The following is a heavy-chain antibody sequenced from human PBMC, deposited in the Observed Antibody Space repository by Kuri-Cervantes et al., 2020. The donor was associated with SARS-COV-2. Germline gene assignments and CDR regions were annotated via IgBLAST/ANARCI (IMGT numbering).Heavy chain of an antibody. J-gene: IGHJ4*02. V-gene: IGHV1-18*01. Sequence: ASVKVSCKASGYTFTSYGISWVRQAPGQGLEWMGWISAYNGNTNYAQKFQGRVTITADESTSTAYMELSSLRSEDTAVYYCARGRIMGLDYSSPFGYWGQGTLVTVSS. D-gene: IGHD4-11*01. CDR3: ARGRIMGLDYSSPFGY. CDR1: GYTFTSYG. CDR2: ISAYNGNT.